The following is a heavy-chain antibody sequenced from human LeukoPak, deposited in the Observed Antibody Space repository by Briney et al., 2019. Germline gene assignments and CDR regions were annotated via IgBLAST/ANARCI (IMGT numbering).Heavy chain of an antibody. Sequence: SQTLSLTCAVSGDSVSSNSAAWNWIRQSPSRGLEWLGRTYYRSQWYTDYAVSVKSRITINPDTSKSQFSPQLNSVTPEDTAVYYCARSYYYVDDAFDIWGQGTMATVSS. CDR1: GDSVSSNSAA. V-gene: IGHV6-1*01. CDR2: TYYRSQWYT. J-gene: IGHJ3*02. CDR3: ARSYYYVDDAFDI. D-gene: IGHD3-22*01.